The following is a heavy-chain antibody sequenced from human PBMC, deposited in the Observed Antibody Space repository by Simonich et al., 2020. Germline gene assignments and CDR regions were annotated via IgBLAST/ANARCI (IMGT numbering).Heavy chain of an antibody. Sequence: EVQLVESGGGLVQPGGSLRLSCAASGFTFSSYWMSWVRQAPGKGLEWVANIKQEGSEKYYGDSVKGRFTISRDNAKNSLYLQMNSLRAEDPAVYYCAREGIAARDAFDIWGQGTMVTVSS. CDR3: AREGIAARDAFDI. V-gene: IGHV3-7*01. CDR2: IKQEGSEK. D-gene: IGHD6-6*01. CDR1: GFTFSSYW. J-gene: IGHJ3*02.